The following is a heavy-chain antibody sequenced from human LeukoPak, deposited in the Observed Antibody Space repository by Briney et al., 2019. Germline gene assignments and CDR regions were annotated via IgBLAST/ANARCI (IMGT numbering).Heavy chain of an antibody. CDR3: ARSHRGSNSLSFDI. CDR1: GFTVSSSY. Sequence: PGGSLRLSCAASGFTVSSSYMSWVRQAPGKRLEWVSVLYSGGSTYYADSVKGRFTISRDNSKNTLYLQMNSLRAEDTAVYYCARSHRGSNSLSFDIWGQGTKVTVSS. CDR2: LYSGGST. V-gene: IGHV3-53*01. J-gene: IGHJ3*02. D-gene: IGHD1-26*01.